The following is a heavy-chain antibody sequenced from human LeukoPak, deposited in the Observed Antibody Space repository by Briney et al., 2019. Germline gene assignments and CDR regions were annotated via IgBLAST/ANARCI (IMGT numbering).Heavy chain of an antibody. Sequence: GGSLRLSCAASGFTFSSYGMHWVRQAPGKGLEWVAVISYDGSNKYYADSVKGRFTISRDNSKNTLYLQMNSLRAEDTAVYYCAKDNPERSSSSIADYWGQGTLVTVSS. V-gene: IGHV3-30*18. CDR1: GFTFSSYG. CDR2: ISYDGSNK. CDR3: AKDNPERSSSSIADY. D-gene: IGHD6-6*01. J-gene: IGHJ4*02.